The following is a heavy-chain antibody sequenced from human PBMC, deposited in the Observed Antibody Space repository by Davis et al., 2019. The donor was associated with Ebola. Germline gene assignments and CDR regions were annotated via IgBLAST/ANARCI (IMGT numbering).Heavy chain of an antibody. CDR1: GDSISSNTVA. Sequence: LRLSCAISGDSISSNTVAWHWIRQSPSRGLEWLGRTYYRSKWYNDYAESVKSRITINADTSKNQFSLQLNSVTRDDTGVYYCARDHWGMGSWGQGTLVIVSS. CDR2: TYYRSKWYN. V-gene: IGHV6-1*01. J-gene: IGHJ5*02. CDR3: ARDHWGMGS. D-gene: IGHD3-16*01.